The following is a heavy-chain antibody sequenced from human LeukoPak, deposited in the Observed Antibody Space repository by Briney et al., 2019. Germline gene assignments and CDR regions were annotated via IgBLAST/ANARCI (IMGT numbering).Heavy chain of an antibody. Sequence: ASVKVSCKASGYTFTSYAMNWVRQAPGQGLEWMGWINTNTGNPTYAQGFTGRFVFSLDTSVSTAYLQISSLKAEDTAVYYCARGHYDSSGYYYPTATYWGQGTLVTVSS. V-gene: IGHV7-4-1*02. CDR2: INTNTGNP. CDR3: ARGHYDSSGYYYPTATY. J-gene: IGHJ4*02. D-gene: IGHD3-22*01. CDR1: GYTFTSYA.